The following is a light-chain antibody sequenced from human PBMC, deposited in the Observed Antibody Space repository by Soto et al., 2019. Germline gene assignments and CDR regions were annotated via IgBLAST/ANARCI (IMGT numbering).Light chain of an antibody. V-gene: IGLV2-14*01. CDR3: SSYTRSSTVV. CDR1: SSDVGGYDY. J-gene: IGLJ3*02. Sequence: HSALTQPASVSRSPGQSITISCTGTSSDVGGYDYVSWYQQHPGTAPKLMIYEVSNRPSGISNRFSGSKSGNTASLTISGLQSEDEPDYYCSSYTRSSTVVFGGGTKLTVL. CDR2: EVS.